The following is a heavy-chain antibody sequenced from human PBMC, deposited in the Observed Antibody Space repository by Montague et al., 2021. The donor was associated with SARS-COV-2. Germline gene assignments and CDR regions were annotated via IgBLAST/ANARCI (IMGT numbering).Heavy chain of an antibody. CDR1: AGSISNSTDY. V-gene: IGHV4-39*01. J-gene: IGHJ4*02. Sequence: SETRSLTCTVSAGSISNSTDYWGWIRQPHWKGLKWIGSVYYSGNTYHNPSLKSRVSISVDTSKSQLSLKVMSVTAADTAVYYCARRCTGGGYCHASHGGQGTLVTVSS. CDR3: ARRCTGGGYCHASH. D-gene: IGHD2-21*02. CDR2: VYYSGNT.